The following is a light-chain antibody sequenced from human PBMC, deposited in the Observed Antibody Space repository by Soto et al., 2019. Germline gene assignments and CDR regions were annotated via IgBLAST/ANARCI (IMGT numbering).Light chain of an antibody. CDR3: QQGNDFPIT. CDR2: GAS. V-gene: IGKV1-12*01. Sequence: DIQMTQSPSSVSVSVGDRVTISCRAGQGIGRWLAWYQQRPGKAPKLLIYGASNLLPGVPSRFSGSGSGTDFTLTLSGLQSEDIGTYYCQQGNDFPITFGQGTRLEIK. J-gene: IGKJ5*01. CDR1: QGIGRW.